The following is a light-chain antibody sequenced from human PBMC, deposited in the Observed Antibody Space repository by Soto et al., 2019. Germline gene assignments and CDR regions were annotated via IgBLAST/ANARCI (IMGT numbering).Light chain of an antibody. Sequence: SYELTQAPSVSVAPGKTARITCGGENIGSKSVHWYQQKPGQAPVLVIYYDSDRPSGIPERFSGSNSGNTATLTISRVEAGDEADYYCQVWDSSSDHVIFGGGTKLTVL. CDR2: YDS. CDR3: QVWDSSSDHVI. V-gene: IGLV3-21*04. CDR1: NIGSKS. J-gene: IGLJ2*01.